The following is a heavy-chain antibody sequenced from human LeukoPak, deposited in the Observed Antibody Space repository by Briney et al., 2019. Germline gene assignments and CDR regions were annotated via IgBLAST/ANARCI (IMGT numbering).Heavy chain of an antibody. D-gene: IGHD3-22*01. CDR2: ITSRGEST. CDR3: ARDRPNYYGSDGHYYRRDGDY. CDR1: GFTFSTYA. J-gene: IGHJ4*02. V-gene: IGHV3-23*01. Sequence: PGGSLRLSCAASGFTFSTYAMSWVRQAPGKGLQWVSSITSRGESTLYVDSVKGRFTITRHNSENTLYLQMHSLRAEDTAVYYCARDRPNYYGSDGHYYRRDGDYWGRGTLVSVSS.